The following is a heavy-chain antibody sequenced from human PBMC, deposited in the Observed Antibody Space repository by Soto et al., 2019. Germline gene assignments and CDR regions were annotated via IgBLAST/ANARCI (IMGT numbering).Heavy chain of an antibody. CDR2: IYYSGST. Sequence: QVQLQESGPGLVKPSETLSLTCTVSGGSISSYYWSWIRQPPGKGLEWIGYIYYSGSTNYNPSLKSRVTISVDMSKNQFSLKLSSVTAADTAVYYCAREDQITGTFDYWGQGTLVTVSS. V-gene: IGHV4-59*01. CDR1: GGSISSYY. D-gene: IGHD1-20*01. CDR3: AREDQITGTFDY. J-gene: IGHJ4*02.